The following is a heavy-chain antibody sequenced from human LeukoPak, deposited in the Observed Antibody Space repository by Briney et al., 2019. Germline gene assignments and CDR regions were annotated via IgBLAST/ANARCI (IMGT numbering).Heavy chain of an antibody. CDR2: INWNGGST. V-gene: IGHV3-20*04. D-gene: IGHD1-14*01. Sequence: GGSLRLSCAASGFTFDDYGISWVRQAPGKGLEWVSGINWNGGSTGYADSVKGRFTISRDNAKNSLYLQMNSLRAEDTALYYCARSGNYYYYLDVWGKGTTVTVSS. CDR3: ARSGNYYYYLDV. CDR1: GFTFDDYG. J-gene: IGHJ6*03.